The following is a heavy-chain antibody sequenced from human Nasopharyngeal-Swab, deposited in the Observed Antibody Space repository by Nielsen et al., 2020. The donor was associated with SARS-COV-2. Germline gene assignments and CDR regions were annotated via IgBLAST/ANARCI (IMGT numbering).Heavy chain of an antibody. J-gene: IGHJ4*02. Sequence: GESLKISCVASGFTFSSCAMTWVRQAPGKGLQWLSTISGSGHRTYYADSVKGRFTISRDNSQNTLYLQMNSLRAEDTAVYYCAKDFRHNYDYWSGYFTNWGQGTLVTVFS. CDR1: GFTFSSCA. CDR2: ISGSGHRT. D-gene: IGHD3-3*01. CDR3: AKDFRHNYDYWSGYFTN. V-gene: IGHV3-23*01.